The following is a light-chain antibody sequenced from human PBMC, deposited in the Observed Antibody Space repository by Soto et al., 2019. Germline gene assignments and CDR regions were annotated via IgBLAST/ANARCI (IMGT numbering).Light chain of an antibody. CDR3: QNYNSAPLT. V-gene: IGKV1-27*01. Sequence: DIKMTQSPSSLSASVGDRVTITCRASQGIRNYLAWYQQKPGKVPKLLIYAASTLQSGVPSRFSGSGSGTDFTLTISSLQPEDVATYYCQNYNSAPLTFGGGTKVEIK. CDR2: AAS. J-gene: IGKJ4*01. CDR1: QGIRNY.